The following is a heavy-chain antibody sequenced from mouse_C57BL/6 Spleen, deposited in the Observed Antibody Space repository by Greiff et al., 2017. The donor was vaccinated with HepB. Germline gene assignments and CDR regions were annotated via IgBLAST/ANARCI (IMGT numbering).Heavy chain of an antibody. V-gene: IGHV5-6*01. CDR3: ARQGYYYGSSYVYFDY. CDR1: GFTFSSYG. CDR2: ISSGGSYT. J-gene: IGHJ2*01. D-gene: IGHD1-1*01. Sequence: EVQLVESGGDLVKPGGSLKLSCAASGFTFSSYGMSWVRQTPDKRLEWVATISSGGSYTYYPDSVKGRFTISRDNAKNTLYLQMSSLKSEDTAMYYCARQGYYYGSSYVYFDYWGQGTTLTVSS.